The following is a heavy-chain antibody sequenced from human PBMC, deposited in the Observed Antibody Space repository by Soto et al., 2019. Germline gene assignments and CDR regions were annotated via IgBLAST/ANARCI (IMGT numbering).Heavy chain of an antibody. CDR3: AKYYYDSSGYYSDYYYGMDV. CDR1: GGTFSSYA. Sequence: SVKVSIEASGGTFSSYAISWVRQAPGQGLEWMGGIIPIFGTANYAQKFQGRVTITADESTSTAYMELSSLRSEDTAVYYCAKYYYDSSGYYSDYYYGMDVWGQGTTVTVSS. V-gene: IGHV1-69*13. D-gene: IGHD3-22*01. J-gene: IGHJ6*02. CDR2: IIPIFGTA.